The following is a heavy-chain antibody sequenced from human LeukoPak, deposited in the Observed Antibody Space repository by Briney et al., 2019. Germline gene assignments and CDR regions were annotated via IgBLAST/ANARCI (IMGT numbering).Heavy chain of an antibody. Sequence: ASVKVSCKASGYTFSDYYMHWVRQAPGQGLEWMGWINPNSGGTNYAQKFQGRVTMTRDMSISTAYMEVSRLTSDDTVVYYCARATIADSSTYYIDYWGLGILVTVSS. CDR3: ARATIADSSTYYIDY. D-gene: IGHD3-22*01. V-gene: IGHV1-2*02. CDR2: INPNSGGT. J-gene: IGHJ4*02. CDR1: GYTFSDYY.